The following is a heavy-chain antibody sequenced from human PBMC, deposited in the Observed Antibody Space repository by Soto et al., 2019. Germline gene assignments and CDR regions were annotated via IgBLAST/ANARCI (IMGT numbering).Heavy chain of an antibody. J-gene: IGHJ5*02. CDR3: GRNDNMTLGAAYVDL. CDR1: GDSISTNKW. V-gene: IGHV4-4*01. Sequence: QVQLQESGPGLVKPSETLSLSCSVSGDSISTNKWWSWVRQAPGKGLEWIGEINHSRPIHYNPSPVSRVPRTVDKSKNEFFLQLTPVTAGETALYCCGRNDNMTLGAAYVDLGGHGILVTVSS. D-gene: IGHD1-1*01. CDR2: INHSRPI.